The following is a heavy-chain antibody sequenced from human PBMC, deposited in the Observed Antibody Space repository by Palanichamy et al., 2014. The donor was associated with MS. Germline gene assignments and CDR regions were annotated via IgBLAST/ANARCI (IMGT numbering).Heavy chain of an antibody. CDR3: ARSYGGYWYFDL. V-gene: IGHV4-61*02. D-gene: IGHD5-18*01. J-gene: IGHJ2*01. CDR2: IYTSGST. Sequence: QVQLQESGPGLVKPSQTLSLTCTVSGGSISSGSYYWSWIRQPAGKGLEWIGRIYTSGSTNYNPSLKSRVTISVDTSKNQFSLKLSSVTAADTAVYYCARSYGGYWYFDLWGRGTLVTVSS. CDR1: GGSISSGSYY.